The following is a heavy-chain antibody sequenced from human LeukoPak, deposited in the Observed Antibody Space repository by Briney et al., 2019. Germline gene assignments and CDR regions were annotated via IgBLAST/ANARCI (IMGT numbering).Heavy chain of an antibody. J-gene: IGHJ4*02. CDR3: ARDLVEEDDYGDYLLDY. D-gene: IGHD4-17*01. Sequence: SQALSLTCTVSGGSISSGDYYWGWIRQPPGKGLEWVGYIYYSGSTYYNPSLKSRVTISVDTSKNQFSLKLSSVTAADTAVYYCARDLVEEDDYGDYLLDYWGQGTLVTVSS. CDR2: IYYSGST. CDR1: GGSISSGDYY. V-gene: IGHV4-30-4*01.